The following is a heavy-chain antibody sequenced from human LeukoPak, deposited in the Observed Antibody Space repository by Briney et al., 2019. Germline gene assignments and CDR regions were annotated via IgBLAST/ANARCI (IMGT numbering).Heavy chain of an antibody. CDR1: GFTFRNYW. CDR3: ARDVGGALDY. Sequence: GGSLRLSCTVSGFTFRNYWMAWVRQAPGKGLEWVSNIRGDEGDKDSVDSVKGRFTISRDNARKSLYLQMNSLRVEDTAVYYCARDVGGALDYWGQGTLVTVSS. J-gene: IGHJ4*02. D-gene: IGHD4-17*01. CDR2: IRGDEGDK. V-gene: IGHV3-7*03.